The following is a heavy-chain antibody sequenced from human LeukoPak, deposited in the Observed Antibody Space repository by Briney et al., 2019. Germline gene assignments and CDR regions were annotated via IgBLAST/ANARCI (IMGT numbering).Heavy chain of an antibody. D-gene: IGHD4-17*01. V-gene: IGHV3-23*01. CDR1: GFTFSSYA. CDR3: ATLDYPPTVTLQFDY. J-gene: IGHJ4*02. CDR2: IIGVGGST. Sequence: GGSLRLSCAASGFTFSSYAMNWVRQAPGKGLQWASSIIGVGGSTYYADSVKGRFTISRDNSKNTLYLQMNSLRAEDTAVYYCATLDYPPTVTLQFDYWGQGTLVTVSS.